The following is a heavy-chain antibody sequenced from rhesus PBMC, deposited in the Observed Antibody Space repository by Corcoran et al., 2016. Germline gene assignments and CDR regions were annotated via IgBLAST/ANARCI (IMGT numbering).Heavy chain of an antibody. CDR1: GGSISGGYG. CDR2: IYSSSGNT. CDR3: ARLGLTIVVVIPHFDY. J-gene: IGHJ4*01. V-gene: IGHV4S7*01. Sequence: QVQLQESGPGLLKPSETLSLTCAVSGGSISGGYGWGWIRQSPGQGLEWIGSIYSSSGNTYYNPSLKSRVTISTDTSKNQFSLKLSSVTAADTAVYYCARLGLTIVVVIPHFDYWGQGVLVTVSS. D-gene: IGHD3-16*01.